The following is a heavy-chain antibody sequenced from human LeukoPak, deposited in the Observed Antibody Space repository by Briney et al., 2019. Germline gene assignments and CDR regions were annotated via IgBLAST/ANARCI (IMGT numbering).Heavy chain of an antibody. CDR2: ISAYNGNT. CDR3: ARARGSSSWYGSPLFDY. Sequence: ASVKVSCKASGYTFTSYGISWVRQAPGQGLEWMGWISAYNGNTNYAQKLQGRVTMTTDTSTSTAYMELRSLRSDDTAVYYCARARGSSSWYGSPLFDYWGQGTLVTVSS. D-gene: IGHD6-13*01. V-gene: IGHV1-18*01. CDR1: GYTFTSYG. J-gene: IGHJ4*02.